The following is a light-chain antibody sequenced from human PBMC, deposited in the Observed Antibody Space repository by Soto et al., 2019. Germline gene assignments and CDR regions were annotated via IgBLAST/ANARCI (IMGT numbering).Light chain of an antibody. Sequence: EIVMTEAPATLSVSPGERSTLSCRASHSVSSNLAWYQQKPGQAPRLLIYGASTRATGIPARFSGSGSGTEFTLTISSLQSEDFAVYYCQQYNNRPPETFGQGTKVDI. CDR1: HSVSSN. CDR2: GAS. CDR3: QQYNNRPPET. V-gene: IGKV3-15*01. J-gene: IGKJ1*01.